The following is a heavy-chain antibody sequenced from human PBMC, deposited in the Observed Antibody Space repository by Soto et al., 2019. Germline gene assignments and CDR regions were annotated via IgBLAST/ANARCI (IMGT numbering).Heavy chain of an antibody. CDR3: AKVGGGDIVVVVAATPPYFDY. Sequence: GSLRLSCAASGFTFSSYAMSWVRQAPGKGLEWVSAISGSGGSTYYADSVKGRFTISRDNSKNTLYLQMNSLRAEDTAVYYCAKVGGGDIVVVVAATPPYFDYWGQGTLVTVSS. J-gene: IGHJ4*02. V-gene: IGHV3-23*01. CDR2: ISGSGGST. CDR1: GFTFSSYA. D-gene: IGHD2-15*01.